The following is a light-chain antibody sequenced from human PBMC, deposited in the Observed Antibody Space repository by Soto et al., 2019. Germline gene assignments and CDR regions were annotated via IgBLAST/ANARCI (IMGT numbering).Light chain of an antibody. Sequence: NVLTHSPATLPSFPGDRVTLSCRASQYINTRLAWYQHRPGQAPRLLIYQTSIRAAGIPARFSASGSGTDFTLTISDVQPEDFALYYCHQRQSWPRTFGEGTKVDI. V-gene: IGKV3-11*01. CDR1: QYINTR. J-gene: IGKJ1*01. CDR2: QTS. CDR3: HQRQSWPRT.